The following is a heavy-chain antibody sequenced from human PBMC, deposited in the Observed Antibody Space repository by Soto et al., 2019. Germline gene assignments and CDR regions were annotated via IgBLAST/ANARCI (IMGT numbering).Heavy chain of an antibody. D-gene: IGHD3-3*01. CDR2: INHSGST. CDR1: GGSFSGYY. J-gene: IGHJ4*02. CDR3: ARGYSRTIFGVARPDY. V-gene: IGHV4-34*01. Sequence: SETLSLTCAVYGGSFSGYYWSWIRQPPGKGLEWIGEINHSGSTNYNPSLKSRVTISVDTSKNQFSLKLSSVTAADTAMYYCARGYSRTIFGVARPDYWGQGTLVTVSS.